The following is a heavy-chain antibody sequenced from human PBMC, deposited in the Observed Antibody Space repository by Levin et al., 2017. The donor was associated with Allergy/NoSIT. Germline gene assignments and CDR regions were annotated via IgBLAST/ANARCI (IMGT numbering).Heavy chain of an antibody. J-gene: IGHJ6*03. V-gene: IGHV3-11*01. D-gene: IGHD2/OR15-2a*01. Sequence: PGGSLRLSCAASGFTFSDYYMSWIRQAPGKGLEWVSYISSSGSTIYYADSVKGRFTISRDNAKNSLYLQMNSLRAEDTAVYYCAREDSLYVSYYMDVWGKGTTVTVSS. CDR1: GFTFSDYY. CDR2: ISSSGSTI. CDR3: AREDSLYVSYYMDV.